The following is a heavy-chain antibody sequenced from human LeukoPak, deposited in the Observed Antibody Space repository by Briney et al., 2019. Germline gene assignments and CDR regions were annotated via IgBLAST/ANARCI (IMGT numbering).Heavy chain of an antibody. CDR2: LWIDGTT. V-gene: IGHV3-66*02. J-gene: IGHJ5*02. Sequence: GGSLRLSCTISDTTVGYNYMSWVRQAPGKGLECVAVLWIDGTTHSADSVKGRFSISGDNPENTVHRQMNSLRPDDPAVYYCARKYVDAWGQGTLITVSS. CDR3: ARKYVDA. D-gene: IGHD3-10*02. CDR1: DTTVGYNY.